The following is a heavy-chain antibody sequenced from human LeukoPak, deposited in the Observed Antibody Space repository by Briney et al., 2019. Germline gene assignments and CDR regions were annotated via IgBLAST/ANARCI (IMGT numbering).Heavy chain of an antibody. J-gene: IGHJ4*02. Sequence: ASVTVSCKSSGYTFTGYYMHWVRQAPAQGLEWVGWLNPNSGGINYAQKLRGRVTMTMNTSISTAYMALSRLRSDDTAVYYCARDQRRSSAAAGWGQGTLVTVSS. CDR3: ARDQRRSSAAAG. V-gene: IGHV1-2*02. CDR1: GYTFTGYY. D-gene: IGHD6-13*01. CDR2: LNPNSGGI.